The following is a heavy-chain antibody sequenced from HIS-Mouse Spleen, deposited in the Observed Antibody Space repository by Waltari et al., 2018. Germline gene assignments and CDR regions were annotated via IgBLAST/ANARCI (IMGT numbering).Heavy chain of an antibody. Sequence: QVQLQQWGAGLLTPSETLSLTCAVYVGSFSGYYWSWIRQPPGKGLEWIGEINHSGSTNYNPSLKSRVTISVDTSKNQFSLKLSSVTAADTAVYYCARGLAARFDYWGQGTLVTVSS. V-gene: IGHV4-34*01. J-gene: IGHJ4*02. D-gene: IGHD6-6*01. CDR2: INHSGST. CDR1: VGSFSGYY. CDR3: ARGLAARFDY.